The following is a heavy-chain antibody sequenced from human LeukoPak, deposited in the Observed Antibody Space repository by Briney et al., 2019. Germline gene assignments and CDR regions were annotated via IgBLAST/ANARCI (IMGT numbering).Heavy chain of an antibody. V-gene: IGHV3-23*01. Sequence: GGSLRLSCAASGFTFSSYAMSWVRQAPGKGLEWVSAISGSGGSTYYADSVKGRFTISRDNSKNTLFLEMKSLRAEDTAVYHCAKHYYQLLNYMDVWGKGTTVTVSS. CDR2: ISGSGGST. D-gene: IGHD1-26*01. CDR1: GFTFSSYA. CDR3: AKHYYQLLNYMDV. J-gene: IGHJ6*03.